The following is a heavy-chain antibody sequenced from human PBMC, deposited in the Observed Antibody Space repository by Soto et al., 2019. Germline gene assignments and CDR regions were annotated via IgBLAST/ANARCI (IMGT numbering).Heavy chain of an antibody. J-gene: IGHJ4*02. CDR1: GFTFNNFW. V-gene: IGHV3-74*01. CDR3: VRDIR. CDR2: INSDGTTT. Sequence: EVQLVESGGGLVQPGGSLRLSCAASGFTFNNFWMYWVRQTPEKGLVWVSGINSDGTTTIYADSVKGRFTISRDNAKNTLYLQMHSLTVGDTAIYYCVRDIRWGQGTLVTVSS.